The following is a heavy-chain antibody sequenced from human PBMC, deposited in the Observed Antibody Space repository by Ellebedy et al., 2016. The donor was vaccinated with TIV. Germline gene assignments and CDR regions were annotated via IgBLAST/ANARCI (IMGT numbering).Heavy chain of an antibody. V-gene: IGHV3-13*01. CDR1: GFTFSSYD. CDR2: IGTAGDT. J-gene: IGHJ4*03. CDR3: ARVRFGGTAVDY. D-gene: IGHD2-15*01. Sequence: GGSLRLSCAASGFTFSSYDMHWVRQGTGKGLEWVSAIGTAGDTYYPGSVKGRFTISRENAKNSLYLQITGLRAEDTAVYYCARVRFGGTAVDYWGQGTLVTVSS.